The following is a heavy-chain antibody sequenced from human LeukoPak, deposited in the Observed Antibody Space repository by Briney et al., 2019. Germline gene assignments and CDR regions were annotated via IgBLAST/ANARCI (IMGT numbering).Heavy chain of an antibody. J-gene: IGHJ6*03. CDR3: ARLRRPPYYYGSGATPNYYYMDV. CDR1: GGSFSGYY. CDR2: INHSGST. Sequence: SETLSLTCAVYGGSFSGYYWSWIRQPPGKGLEWIGEINHSGSTNYNPSLKSRVTISVDTSKNQFSLKLSSVTAADTAVYYCARLRRPPYYYGSGATPNYYYMDVWGKGTTVIISS. D-gene: IGHD3-10*01. V-gene: IGHV4-34*01.